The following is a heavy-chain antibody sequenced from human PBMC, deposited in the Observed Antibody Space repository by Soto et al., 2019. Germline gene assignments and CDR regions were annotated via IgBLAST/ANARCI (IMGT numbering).Heavy chain of an antibody. CDR2: IYYTGTT. J-gene: IGHJ4*02. CDR1: GDSINNSY. Sequence: PSETLSLTCAVSGDSINNSYWSWIRQPPGKRLEWIGNIYYTGTTTYNPSLESRVTMSVDTSKNQFSLKLNSVDAAETAGYYCAKYRRTEAEGFTLDYWGRGSLVTVSS. D-gene: IGHD6-13*01. V-gene: IGHV4-59*01. CDR3: AKYRRTEAEGFTLDY.